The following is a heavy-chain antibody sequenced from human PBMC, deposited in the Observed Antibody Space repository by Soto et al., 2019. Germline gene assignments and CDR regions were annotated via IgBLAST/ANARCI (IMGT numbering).Heavy chain of an antibody. D-gene: IGHD1-26*01. CDR3: GRIAGATWGILDY. CDR2: IYYSGST. V-gene: IGHV4-61*08. CDR1: GGSISSGGYY. J-gene: IGHJ4*02. Sequence: PSETLSLTCTVSGGSISSGGYYWSWIRQHPGKGLEWIGYIYYSGSTNYNPSLKSRVTISVDTSKNQFSLKLSSVTAADTAVYYCGRIAGATWGILDYWGQGTLVTVSS.